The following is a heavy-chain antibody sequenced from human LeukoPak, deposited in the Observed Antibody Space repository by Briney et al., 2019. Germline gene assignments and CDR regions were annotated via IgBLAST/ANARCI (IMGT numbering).Heavy chain of an antibody. D-gene: IGHD1-14*01. CDR2: VHHTDSP. CDR1: GRSITTHF. CDR3: ARDRRREGVHAFDG. V-gene: IGHV4-59*11. Sequence: ETEALPCSVSGRSITTHFWSWIGQPPGKGLEWIGYVHHTDSPNFSPSLNRDITISLDTSKNQFSLKLTSVTAADAAVYYCARDRRREGVHAFDGWGRGTIVSVSS. J-gene: IGHJ3*01.